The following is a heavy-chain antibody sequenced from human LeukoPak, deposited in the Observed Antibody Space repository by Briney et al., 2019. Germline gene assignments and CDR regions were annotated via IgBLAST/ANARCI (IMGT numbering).Heavy chain of an antibody. V-gene: IGHV4-38-2*02. Sequence: SETLSLTCTVSGYSISTGYYWDWIRQPPGKGLEWIGYIYYSGSTYYNPSLKSRVTISVDTSKNQFSLKLSSVTAADTAVYYCARGAYYYYYMDVWGKGTTVTVSS. CDR3: ARGAYYYYYMDV. CDR2: IYYSGST. CDR1: GYSISTGYY. J-gene: IGHJ6*03.